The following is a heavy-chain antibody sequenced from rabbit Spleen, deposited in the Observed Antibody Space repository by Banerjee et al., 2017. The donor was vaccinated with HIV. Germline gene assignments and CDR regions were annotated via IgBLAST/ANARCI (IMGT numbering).Heavy chain of an antibody. D-gene: IGHD1-1*01. CDR3: ARDSSSSFSSYGMDL. J-gene: IGHJ6*01. CDR1: GVSFSLSSY. CDR2: IDAGSSGFT. V-gene: IGHV1S40*01. Sequence: QSLEESGGDLVKPGASLTLTCTASGVSFSLSSYMCWVRQAPGKGLEWIACIDAGSSGFTYHANWAKGRFTISKTSSTTVTLQATSLTAADTATYFCARDSSSSFSSYGMDLWGQGTLVTVS.